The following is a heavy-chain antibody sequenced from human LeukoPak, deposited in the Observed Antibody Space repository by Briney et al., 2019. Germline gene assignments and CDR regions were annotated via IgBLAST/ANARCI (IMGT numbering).Heavy chain of an antibody. D-gene: IGHD3-22*01. J-gene: IGHJ4*02. CDR1: GGSISSGSYY. Sequence: SETLSLTSTVSGGSISSGSYYWSWIRQPAGKGLEWIGRIYTSGSTNYNPSLKTRLTISVDPSKNQFSLKLSSVTAADTAVYYCARDPWFYSDSSGYFQAWGQGTLVTVSS. CDR3: ARDPWFYSDSSGYFQA. V-gene: IGHV4-61*02. CDR2: IYTSGST.